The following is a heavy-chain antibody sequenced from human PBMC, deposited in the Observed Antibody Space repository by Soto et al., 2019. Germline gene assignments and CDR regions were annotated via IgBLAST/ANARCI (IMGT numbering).Heavy chain of an antibody. CDR2: IKEDESQK. CDR1: GFTFSTNW. J-gene: IGHJ2*01. V-gene: IGHV3-7*05. CDR3: ARVLRDCTSPDCYGGSFDL. Sequence: EVQLVESGGGLVQPGGSLRLSCAASGFTFSTNWMSWVRQAPGKGLEWVANIKEDESQKHYVDSVKGRFTISRDNAKNKRYVQMSSLRAEDEAVYYCARVLRDCTSPDCYGGSFDLWGRGTLVTVSS. D-gene: IGHD2-2*01.